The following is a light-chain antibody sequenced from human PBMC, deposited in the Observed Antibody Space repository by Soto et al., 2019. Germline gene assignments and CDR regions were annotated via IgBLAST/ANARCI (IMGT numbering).Light chain of an antibody. Sequence: QSVLTQPPSASGTPGQRVTISCSGSNSNIRGNTVNWYQQLPGAAPKLLIYSNDQRPSGVPDRFSGSKFGTTASLAISGLQSEDEADYHCATWDDSLNAAVFGAGTKVTVL. CDR3: ATWDDSLNAAV. J-gene: IGLJ1*01. CDR1: NSNIRGNT. V-gene: IGLV1-44*01. CDR2: SND.